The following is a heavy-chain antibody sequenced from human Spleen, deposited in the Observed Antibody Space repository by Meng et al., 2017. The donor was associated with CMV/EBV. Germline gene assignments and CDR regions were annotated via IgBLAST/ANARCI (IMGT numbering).Heavy chain of an antibody. CDR3: AKGGGTAMVTDY. J-gene: IGHJ4*02. D-gene: IGHD5-18*01. CDR1: GFTFSSYA. Sequence: GESLKISCAASGFTFSSYAMSWVRQAPGKGLEWVSAISGSGGGTYYADSVKGRFTISRDNSKNTLYLQMNSLRVEDTAVYYCAKGGGTAMVTDYWGQGTLVTVSS. V-gene: IGHV3-23*01. CDR2: ISGSGGGT.